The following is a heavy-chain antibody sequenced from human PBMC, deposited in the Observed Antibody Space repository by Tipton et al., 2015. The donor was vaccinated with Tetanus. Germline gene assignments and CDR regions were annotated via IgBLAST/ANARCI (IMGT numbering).Heavy chain of an antibody. CDR1: GYTFTSYG. J-gene: IGHJ3*02. V-gene: IGHV1-18*01. D-gene: IGHD3-22*01. Sequence: QLVQSGAEVKKPGASVKVSCKASGYTFTSYGISWVRQAPGQGLEWMGWIGAYNGNTNYAQKLQGRVTMTTDTSTSTAYMELRSLRSDDTAVYYCASVHSRANRPVVPPDIWGQGTMVTVSS. CDR3: ASVHSRANRPVVPPDI. CDR2: IGAYNGNT.